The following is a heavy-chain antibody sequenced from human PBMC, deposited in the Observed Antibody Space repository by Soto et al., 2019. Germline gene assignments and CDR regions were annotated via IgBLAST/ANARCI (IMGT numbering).Heavy chain of an antibody. J-gene: IGHJ6*02. V-gene: IGHV1-3*01. D-gene: IGHD3-10*01. CDR2: INAGNGNT. CDR1: GYTFTSYA. Sequence: GPSVKVSCKASGYTFTSYAMLWVRQAPGQRLEWMGWINAGNGNTKYSQKFQGRVTITRDTSASTAYMELSSLRSEDTAVYYCATRGRSLGYYYGMDVWGQGTTVTVSS. CDR3: ATRGRSLGYYYGMDV.